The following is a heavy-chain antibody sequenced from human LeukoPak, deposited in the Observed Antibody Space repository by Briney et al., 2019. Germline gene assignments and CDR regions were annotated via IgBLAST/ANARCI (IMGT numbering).Heavy chain of an antibody. V-gene: IGHV4-34*01. CDR3: ARRVGRHCSGGSCYGPGWFDP. Sequence: SETLSLTCAVYGGSFSGYYWSWIRQPPGKGLEWIGEINHSGSTNYNPSLKSRVTISVDTSKNQFSLELGSVTAADTAVYYCARRVGRHCSGGSCYGPGWFDPWGQGTLVTVSS. J-gene: IGHJ5*02. CDR1: GGSFSGYY. D-gene: IGHD2-15*01. CDR2: INHSGST.